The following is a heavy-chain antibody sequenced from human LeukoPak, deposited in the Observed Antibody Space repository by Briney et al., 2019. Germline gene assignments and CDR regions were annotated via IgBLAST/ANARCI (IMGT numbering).Heavy chain of an antibody. CDR3: VRAPDALDF. CDR1: GFTFSSYS. J-gene: IGHJ4*02. CDR2: IRSSGSPI. V-gene: IGHV3-48*02. Sequence: GGSLRLSCAASGFTFSSYSMNWVRQAPGKGLECVSYIRSSGSPIYYADSVRGRFTISRDNAKNSLYLQMNSLRDEDTAVYYCVRAPDALDFWGQGTPVPVSS.